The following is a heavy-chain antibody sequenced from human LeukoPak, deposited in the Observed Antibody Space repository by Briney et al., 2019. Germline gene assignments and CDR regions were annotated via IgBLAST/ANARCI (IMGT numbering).Heavy chain of an antibody. Sequence: SETLSLTCAAYGGSFSGYYWSWIRQPPGKGLEWIGSVYYSGSTYYNPSLKSRVTISVDTSKNQFSLKLSSVTAADTAVYYCARDTIGIGLRLGEYTDYWGQGTLVTVSS. D-gene: IGHD3-16*01. J-gene: IGHJ4*02. CDR1: GGSFSGYY. CDR3: ARDTIGIGLRLGEYTDY. V-gene: IGHV4-34*01. CDR2: VYYSGST.